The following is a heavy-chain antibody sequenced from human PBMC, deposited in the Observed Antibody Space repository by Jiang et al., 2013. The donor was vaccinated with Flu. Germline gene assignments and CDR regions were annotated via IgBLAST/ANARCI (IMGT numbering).Heavy chain of an antibody. CDR2: IYYSGST. J-gene: IGHJ6*02. V-gene: IGHV4-59*01. CDR1: GGSISSYY. D-gene: IGHD4-11*01. CDR3: ASYSNYYYYYGMDV. Sequence: GLVKPSETLSLTCTVSGGSISSYYWSWIRQPPGKGLEWIGYIYYSGSTNYSPSLKSRVTISVDTSKNQFSLKLSSVTAADTAVYYCASYSNYYYYYGMDVWGQGTTVTVSS.